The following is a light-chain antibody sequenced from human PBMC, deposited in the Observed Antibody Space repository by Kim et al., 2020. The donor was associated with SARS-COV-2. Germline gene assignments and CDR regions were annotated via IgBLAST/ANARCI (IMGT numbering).Light chain of an antibody. Sequence: GKRVTNTCSGSSTNNGNNIGIWYKQLPGTAPRLLIYSNDGRPSGVPDQFSGSKSGTSASLAISGLQSEDEANYYCASWDDSLNGWVFGGGTQLTVL. V-gene: IGLV1-44*01. CDR1: STNNGNNI. J-gene: IGLJ3*02. CDR3: ASWDDSLNGWV. CDR2: SND.